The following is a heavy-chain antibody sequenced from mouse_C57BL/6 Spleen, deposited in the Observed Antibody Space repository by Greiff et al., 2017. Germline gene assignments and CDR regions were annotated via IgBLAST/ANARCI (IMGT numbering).Heavy chain of an antibody. CDR3: VRQLLLRPSRAMDY. V-gene: IGHV10-1*01. CDR1: GFSFNTYA. CDR2: IRSKSNNYAT. Sequence: EAGGGLVQPKGSLKLSCAASGFSFNTYAMNWVRQAPGKGLEWVARIRSKSNNYATYYADSVKDRFTISRDDSESMLYLQMNNLKTEDTAMYYCVRQLLLRPSRAMDYWGQGTSVTVSS. D-gene: IGHD1-1*01. J-gene: IGHJ4*01.